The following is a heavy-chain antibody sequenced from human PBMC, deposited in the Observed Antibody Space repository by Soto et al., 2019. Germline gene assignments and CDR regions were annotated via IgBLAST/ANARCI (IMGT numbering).Heavy chain of an antibody. Sequence: GGSLRLSCTASGFTFDNYAMSWVRQAPGKGLEWVSSISGSGANTYYADSVKGRFTISRDNSNNTLYLQMNSLRADDTAVYYCAKRWFGELSPLDYWGQGALVTVSS. D-gene: IGHD3-10*01. J-gene: IGHJ4*02. CDR3: AKRWFGELSPLDY. CDR1: GFTFDNYA. CDR2: ISGSGANT. V-gene: IGHV3-23*01.